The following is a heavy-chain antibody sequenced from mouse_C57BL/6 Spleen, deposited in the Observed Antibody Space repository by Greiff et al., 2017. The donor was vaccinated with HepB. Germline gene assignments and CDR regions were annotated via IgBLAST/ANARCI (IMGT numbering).Heavy chain of an antibody. CDR1: GYAFSSSW. CDR2: IYPGDGDT. Sequence: VKLQQSGPELVKPGASVKISCKASGYAFSSSWMNWVKQRPGKGLEWIGRIYPGDGDTNYNGKFKGKATLTADKSSSTAYMQLSSLTSEDSAVYFCARPYGSSPAWFAYWGQGTLVTVSA. J-gene: IGHJ3*01. V-gene: IGHV1-82*01. CDR3: ARPYGSSPAWFAY. D-gene: IGHD1-1*01.